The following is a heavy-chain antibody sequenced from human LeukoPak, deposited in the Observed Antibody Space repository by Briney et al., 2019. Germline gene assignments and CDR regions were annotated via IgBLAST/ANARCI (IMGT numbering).Heavy chain of an antibody. CDR3: ARADRLHGGPYLIGP. CDR2: INPNSGGT. V-gene: IGHV1-2*02. J-gene: IGHJ5*02. CDR1: GYSFPDYY. D-gene: IGHD2-21*01. Sequence: GASVKVSCKASGYSFPDYYMHWVRQAPGQGLEWMGWINPNSGGTNSAQKFQGRVTMTRDTSITTVYMEVSWLTSDDTAIYYCARADRLHGGPYLIGPWGQGTLVTVSS.